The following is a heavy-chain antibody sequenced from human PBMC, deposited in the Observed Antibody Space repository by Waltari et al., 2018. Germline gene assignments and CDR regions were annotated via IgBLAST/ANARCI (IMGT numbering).Heavy chain of an antibody. CDR1: GGSISSYY. D-gene: IGHD5-12*01. J-gene: IGHJ3*02. Sequence: QVQLQESGPGLVKPSETLSLTCTVPGGSISSYYWRWIRQPPGKGLEGIGYTYYSGSTTYKPALKSRVTISVDTSKNQFSLKLSSVTAADTAVYYCARVGGYDAFDIWGQGTMVTVSS. CDR2: TYYSGST. V-gene: IGHV4-59*01. CDR3: ARVGGYDAFDI.